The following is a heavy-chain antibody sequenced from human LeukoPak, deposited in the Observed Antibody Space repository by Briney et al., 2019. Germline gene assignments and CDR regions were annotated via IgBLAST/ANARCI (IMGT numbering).Heavy chain of an antibody. J-gene: IGHJ4*02. V-gene: IGHV3-21*01. CDR2: ISSSSSYI. D-gene: IGHD4-23*01. CDR1: GFTFSGYS. Sequence: GGSLRLSCAASGFTFSGYSMNWVRQAPGKGLEWVSSISSSSSYIYYADSVKGRFTISRDNAKNSLYLQMNSLRAEDTAVYYCARVTYGGNSGADYWGQGTLVTVSS. CDR3: ARVTYGGNSGADY.